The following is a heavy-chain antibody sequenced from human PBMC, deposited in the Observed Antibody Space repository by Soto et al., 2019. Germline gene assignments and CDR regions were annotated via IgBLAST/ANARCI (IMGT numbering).Heavy chain of an antibody. J-gene: IGHJ6*02. CDR2: ISGSGGNA. CDR3: AKDGASGSYPPYYYFGMDV. D-gene: IGHD1-26*01. CDR1: GFTFSSYA. Sequence: EVQLLESGGGLVQPGGSLRLSCADSGFTFSSYAMSWVRQAPGKGLEWVSSISGSGGNAYYADSVKGRFSISRDKSKNTLRLQMNSLRADDTAVYYCAKDGASGSYPPYYYFGMDVWGQGTTVTVSS. V-gene: IGHV3-23*01.